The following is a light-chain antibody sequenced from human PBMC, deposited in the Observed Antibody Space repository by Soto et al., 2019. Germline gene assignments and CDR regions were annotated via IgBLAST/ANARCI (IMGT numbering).Light chain of an antibody. CDR3: QSYDSSLSGPVV. Sequence: QSVLTQPPSVSGAPGQRVTSSCTGSSSNIGAGYDVHWYQQLPGTAPKLLIYGNSNRPSGVPDRFSGSKSGTSASLAITGLQAEDEADYYCQSYDSSLSGPVVFGGGNNLTVL. CDR1: SSNIGAGYD. CDR2: GNS. V-gene: IGLV1-40*01. J-gene: IGLJ2*01.